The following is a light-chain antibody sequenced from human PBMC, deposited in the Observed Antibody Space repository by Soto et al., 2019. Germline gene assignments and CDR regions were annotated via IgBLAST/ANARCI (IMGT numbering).Light chain of an antibody. J-gene: IGKJ1*01. CDR3: QQYNSYLVT. Sequence: DIQMTQSPSTLSASVGDRVTITCRASQSISSWLAWYQQKPGKAPKLLIYKASSLESGVPSRCSGSGSGTEFTLTISSLQPDDFATYYCQQYNSYLVTFGQGTKVEIK. V-gene: IGKV1-5*03. CDR1: QSISSW. CDR2: KAS.